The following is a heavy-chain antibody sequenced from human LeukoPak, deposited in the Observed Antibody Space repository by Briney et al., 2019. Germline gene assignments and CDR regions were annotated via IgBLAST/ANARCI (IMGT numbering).Heavy chain of an antibody. CDR2: ISYDGSNK. V-gene: IGHV3-30*18. Sequence: PGGSLRLSCAASGFTFSSYGMHWVRQAPGKGLEWVAVISYDGSNKYYADSAKGRFTISRDNSKNTLYLQMNSLRAEDTAVYYCAKDRVATILSLFDYWGQGTLVTVSS. CDR3: AKDRVATILSLFDY. J-gene: IGHJ4*02. CDR1: GFTFSSYG. D-gene: IGHD5-12*01.